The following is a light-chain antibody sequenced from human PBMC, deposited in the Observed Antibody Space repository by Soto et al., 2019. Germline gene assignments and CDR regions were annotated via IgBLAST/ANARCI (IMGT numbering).Light chain of an antibody. Sequence: SGLTPPPSASGAPGRGISIYCSGTTSNIGHNLVYLYQHLPGTAPKLLIHGPDQRPSEVPARLSASQSGASASLAISGLRSEDKGDYYCAAWDDSLPGYVFGTGTKVTVL. CDR1: TSNIGHNL. J-gene: IGLJ1*01. CDR2: GPD. CDR3: AAWDDSLPGYV. V-gene: IGLV1-47*02.